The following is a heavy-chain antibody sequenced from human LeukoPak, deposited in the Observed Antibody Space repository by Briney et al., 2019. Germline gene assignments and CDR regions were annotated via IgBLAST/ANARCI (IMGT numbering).Heavy chain of an antibody. J-gene: IGHJ4*02. CDR2: IYSGGGT. CDR1: EFTVSSNY. Sequence: GGSLRLSCAASEFTVSSNYMSWVRQAPGKGLEWVSTIYSGGGTYYADSVKGRFTIFRDNSRNTLYLQMNSLRAEDTAVYYCARDRDYYDSSGYHYWGQGTLVTVSS. CDR3: ARDRDYYDSSGYHY. V-gene: IGHV3-53*01. D-gene: IGHD3-22*01.